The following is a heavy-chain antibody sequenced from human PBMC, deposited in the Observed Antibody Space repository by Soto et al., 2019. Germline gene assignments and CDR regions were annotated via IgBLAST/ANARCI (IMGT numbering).Heavy chain of an antibody. J-gene: IGHJ4*02. CDR2: IIPIFGTA. D-gene: IGHD6-19*01. V-gene: IGHV1-69*05. CDR1: GGTFRSYA. Sequence: GASVKVSCKASGGTFRSYAISWVRQAPGQGLEWMGGIIPIFGTANYAQKFQGRVTITRDTSASTAYMELSSLRSEDTAVYYCARVAYSSGWFNRLDYWGQGTLVTVSS. CDR3: ARVAYSSGWFNRLDY.